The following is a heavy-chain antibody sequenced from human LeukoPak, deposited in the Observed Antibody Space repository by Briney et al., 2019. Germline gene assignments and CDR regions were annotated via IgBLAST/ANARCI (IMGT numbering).Heavy chain of an antibody. J-gene: IGHJ4*02. CDR2: VSYDGSNK. Sequence: GGSLRLSCAASGFTFSSYGMHWVRQAPGKGLEWVAVVSYDGSNKYYADSVEGRFTISRDNSRNTLYLQMNSLRAEDTAVYYCAKDLITMVRGPFDYWGQGTLVTVSS. V-gene: IGHV3-30*18. D-gene: IGHD3-10*01. CDR1: GFTFSSYG. CDR3: AKDLITMVRGPFDY.